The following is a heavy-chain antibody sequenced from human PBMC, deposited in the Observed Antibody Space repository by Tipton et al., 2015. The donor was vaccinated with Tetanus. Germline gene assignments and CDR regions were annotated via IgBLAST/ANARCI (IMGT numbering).Heavy chain of an antibody. D-gene: IGHD6-19*01. V-gene: IGHV3-23*01. Sequence: SLRLSCGASGFTFGSHAMSWVRQAPGKGLEWVSSISGNGGTTYYTDSAKGRFTISRDNSKNSLHLQMNSLRVEDTAIYYCAKVLGIGSGWAPFDYWGQGTLVTVSS. CDR3: AKVLGIGSGWAPFDY. J-gene: IGHJ4*02. CDR1: GFTFGSHA. CDR2: ISGNGGTT.